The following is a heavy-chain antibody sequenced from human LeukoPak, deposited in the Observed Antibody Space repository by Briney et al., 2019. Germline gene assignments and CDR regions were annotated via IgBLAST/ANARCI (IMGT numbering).Heavy chain of an antibody. CDR3: AREYYDSSGYSHDAFDI. CDR2: ISPSSYI. Sequence: PGGSLRLSCAASGFTFSSYAMSWVRQAPGKGLEWVSSISPSSYINYADSLKGRFTICRDNAKNSLYLQMNSLRVEDTAVYYCAREYYDSSGYSHDAFDIWGQGTVVTVS. V-gene: IGHV3-21*01. CDR1: GFTFSSYA. D-gene: IGHD3-22*01. J-gene: IGHJ3*02.